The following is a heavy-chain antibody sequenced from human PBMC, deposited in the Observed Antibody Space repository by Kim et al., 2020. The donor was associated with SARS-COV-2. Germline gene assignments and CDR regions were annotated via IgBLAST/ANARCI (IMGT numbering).Heavy chain of an antibody. V-gene: IGHV3-48*02. CDR3: AREDIVVVPAAMCCDYYYYYGMDV. CDR2: ISSSSSTI. Sequence: GGSLRLSCAASGFTFSSYSMNWVRQAPGKGLEWVSYISSSSSTIYYADSVKGRFTISRDNAKNSLYLQMNSLRDEDTAVYYCAREDIVVVPAAMCCDYYYYYGMDVWGQGTTVTVSS. D-gene: IGHD2-2*01. J-gene: IGHJ6*02. CDR1: GFTFSSYS.